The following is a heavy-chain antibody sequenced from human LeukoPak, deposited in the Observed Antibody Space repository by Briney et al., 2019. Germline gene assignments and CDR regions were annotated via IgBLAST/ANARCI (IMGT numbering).Heavy chain of an antibody. J-gene: IGHJ4*02. CDR2: IYYSGST. CDR3: ASHTRGVNIHRIDY. V-gene: IGHV4-59*01. CDR1: GGSISSYY. Sequence: SEALSLTCTVSGGSISSYYWSWIRQPPGKGLEWIGHIYYSGSTNYNPSLKSRVTISVDTSKNQFSLKLSSVTAADTAVYYCASHTRGVNIHRIDYWGQGTLVTVSS. D-gene: IGHD3-10*01.